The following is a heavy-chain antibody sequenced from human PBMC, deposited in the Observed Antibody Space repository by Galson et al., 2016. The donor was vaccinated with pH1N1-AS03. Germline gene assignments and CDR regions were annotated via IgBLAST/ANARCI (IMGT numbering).Heavy chain of an antibody. CDR1: GFTFSSYG. CDR3: ARDGQLWPHYYPLDV. V-gene: IGHV3-23*01. Sequence: SLRLSCATSGFTFSSYGMTWVRQAPGKGLEWVSSISVTGGSTYYADSVKGRFTISRDHSKNTLYLQMSSLRAEDTAVYYCARDGQLWPHYYPLDVWGQGTTVTVSS. D-gene: IGHD3-22*01. J-gene: IGHJ6*02. CDR2: ISVTGGST.